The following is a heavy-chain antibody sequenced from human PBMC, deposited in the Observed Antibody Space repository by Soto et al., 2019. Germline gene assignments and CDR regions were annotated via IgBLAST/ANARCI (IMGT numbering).Heavy chain of an antibody. CDR3: ARARRGIYGMDV. J-gene: IGHJ6*02. CDR1: GFTFSSYE. Sequence: GGSLRLSCAASGFTFSSYEMNWVRQAPGKGLEWVSYISSSGSTIYYADSVKGRFTISRDNAKNSLYLQMNSLRAEDTAVYYCARARRGIYGMDVWGQGTTVTVSS. D-gene: IGHD3-16*01. V-gene: IGHV3-48*03. CDR2: ISSSGSTI.